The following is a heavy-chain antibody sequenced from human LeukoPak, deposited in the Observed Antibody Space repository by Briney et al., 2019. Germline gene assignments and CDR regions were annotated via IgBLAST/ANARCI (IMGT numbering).Heavy chain of an antibody. V-gene: IGHV3-30*18. Sequence: GGSLRLSCAVSGFTFSSYGMLWVRQAPGKGLEWMAVISYDGTNKYYADSVKGRFTISRDNSKNTLYLQMNSLRAEDTAVYYCAKDLNYDFWSGLGNWGQGTLVTASS. J-gene: IGHJ4*02. CDR3: AKDLNYDFWSGLGN. CDR2: ISYDGTNK. CDR1: GFTFSSYG. D-gene: IGHD3-3*01.